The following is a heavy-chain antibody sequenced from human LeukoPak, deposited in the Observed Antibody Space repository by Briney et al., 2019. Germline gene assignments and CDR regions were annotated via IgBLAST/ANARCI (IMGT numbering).Heavy chain of an antibody. J-gene: IGHJ4*02. Sequence: GGSLRLSCAASGFISSSYWMHWVRQAPGKGLVWVSRINSDGSSTSYADSVKGRFTISRDNAKNTLYLQMNGLRAEDTAVYYCARGWYYSQYYFDYWGQGTLVTVSS. V-gene: IGHV3-74*01. CDR1: GFISSSYW. D-gene: IGHD4-11*01. CDR3: ARGWYYSQYYFDY. CDR2: INSDGSST.